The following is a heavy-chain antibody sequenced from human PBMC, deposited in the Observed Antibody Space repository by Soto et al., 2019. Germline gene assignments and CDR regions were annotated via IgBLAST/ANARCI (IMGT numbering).Heavy chain of an antibody. CDR1: GFTFITYD. Sequence: ASVKVSCKTSGFTFITYDFSWVRQAAGQGLEWMGWMNPNNGNAGFAQKFRGRINMTRNTSISTAYLELSSLRSEDTAVYYCARERLEWAYYYDSSGLRYAFDIWGQGTLVTVSS. CDR2: MNPNNGNA. J-gene: IGHJ3*02. D-gene: IGHD3-22*01. V-gene: IGHV1-8*01. CDR3: ARERLEWAYYYDSSGLRYAFDI.